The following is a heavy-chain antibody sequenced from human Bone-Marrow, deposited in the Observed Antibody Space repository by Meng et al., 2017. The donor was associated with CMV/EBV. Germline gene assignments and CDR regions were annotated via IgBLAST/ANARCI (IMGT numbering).Heavy chain of an antibody. CDR3: ASYNHCSSTSCYEMYYYYYGMDV. D-gene: IGHD2-2*01. J-gene: IGHJ6*02. Sequence: SVKVSCKASGGTFSSYAISWVRQAPGQGLEWMGGITPIFGTANYAQKFQGRVTITTDESTSTAYIELSSLRSEDTAVYYCASYNHCSSTSCYEMYYYYYGMDVWGQGTTVTVSS. V-gene: IGHV1-69*05. CDR2: ITPIFGTA. CDR1: GGTFSSYA.